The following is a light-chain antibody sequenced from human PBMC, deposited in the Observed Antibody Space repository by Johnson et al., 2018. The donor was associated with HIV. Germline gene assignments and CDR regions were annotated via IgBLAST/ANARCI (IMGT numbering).Light chain of an antibody. Sequence: VLTQPPSVSAAPGQKVTISCSGSSSNIGNNYVSWYQQLPGTATKLLIYDNNKRPSGIPDRFSGSKSGTSATLGITGLQTGAEADYYCGTGDSSLSAGIFGTGTKVTVL. CDR2: DNN. V-gene: IGLV1-51*01. J-gene: IGLJ1*01. CDR3: GTGDSSLSAGI. CDR1: SSNIGNNY.